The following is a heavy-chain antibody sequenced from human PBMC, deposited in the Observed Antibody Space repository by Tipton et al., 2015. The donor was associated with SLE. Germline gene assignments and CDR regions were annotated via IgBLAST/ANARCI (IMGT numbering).Heavy chain of an antibody. J-gene: IGHJ6*02. Sequence: TLSLTCSVYGDSLSGQYWSWIRQPPGKGLEWIGEVFRGGSTNYRPSLESRVNITVDMSKNPFSLRLISVTAADTAVYYCARSCSSSTCEHFYFFGIDVGGQGTTVTVSS. CDR2: VFRGGST. CDR1: GDSLSGQY. D-gene: IGHD2-2*01. CDR3: ARSCSSSTCEHFYFFGIDV. V-gene: IGHV4-34*12.